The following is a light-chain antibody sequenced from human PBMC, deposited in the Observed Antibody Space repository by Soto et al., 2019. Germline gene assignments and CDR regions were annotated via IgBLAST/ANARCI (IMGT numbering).Light chain of an antibody. Sequence: DIQMTQSPSTLSASVGDRVTITCRASQSISSWLAWYQQKPGKAPKLLIYKASSLESGVPARFSCSGSGTEFTLTISSLQPDDFATYYCQQSGVFGQGTKVEIK. J-gene: IGKJ1*01. CDR3: QQSGV. V-gene: IGKV1-5*03. CDR2: KAS. CDR1: QSISSW.